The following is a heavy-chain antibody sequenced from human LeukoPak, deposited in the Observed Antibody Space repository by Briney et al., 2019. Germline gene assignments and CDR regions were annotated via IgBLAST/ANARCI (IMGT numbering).Heavy chain of an antibody. V-gene: IGHV1-69*05. CDR1: GGTFSSYA. CDR3: ASTPGIAAAGTPGWFGP. D-gene: IGHD6-13*01. Sequence: ASVKVSCKASGGTFSSYAISWVRQAPGQGLEWMGGIIPIFGTANYAQKFQGRVTITTDESTSTAYMELSSLRSEDTAVYYCASTPGIAAAGTPGWFGPWGQGTLVTVSS. J-gene: IGHJ5*02. CDR2: IIPIFGTA.